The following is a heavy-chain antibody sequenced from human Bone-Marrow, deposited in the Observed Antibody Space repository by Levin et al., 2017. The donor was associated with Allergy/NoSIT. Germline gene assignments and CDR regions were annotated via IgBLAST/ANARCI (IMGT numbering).Heavy chain of an antibody. V-gene: IGHV3-21*01. J-gene: IGHJ5*02. CDR3: ARGLEYSGLP. CDR1: GFTFSSYT. CDR2: ISGSSSYI. Sequence: GGSLRLSCAASGFTFSSYTMNWVRQAPGKGLEWVSSISGSSSYITFSDSVKGRFTISRDNAKNSLYLQMNSLRVEDTAVYYCARGLEYSGLPWGQGTLVTVSS. D-gene: IGHD5-12*01.